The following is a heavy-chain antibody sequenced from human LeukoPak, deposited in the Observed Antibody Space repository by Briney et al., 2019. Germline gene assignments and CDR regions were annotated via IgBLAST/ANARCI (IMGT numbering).Heavy chain of an antibody. CDR2: ISYDGSNK. D-gene: IGHD2-2*01. CDR1: GFTFSSYA. J-gene: IGHJ4*02. CDR3: ARGVGSMPDY. Sequence: GGSLRLSCAASGFTFSSYAMHWVRQAPGKGLECVAVISYDGSNKYYADSVKGRFTISRDNSKNTLYLQMNSPRAEDTAVYYCARGVGSMPDYWGKGTLVIVSS. V-gene: IGHV3-30*01.